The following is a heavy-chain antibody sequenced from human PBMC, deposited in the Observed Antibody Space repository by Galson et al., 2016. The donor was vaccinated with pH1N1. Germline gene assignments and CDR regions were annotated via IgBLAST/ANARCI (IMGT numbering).Heavy chain of an antibody. CDR1: GFTFSRYW. J-gene: IGHJ3*01. Sequence: SLRLSCAASGFTFSRYWMSWVRQAPGKGLEWVANIKQDGSEKNYVDSVKGRFTVSRDNAKNSLYLQMNSLRGGDTAVYYCARDRGFLSVTTSAFLLWGQGTM. D-gene: IGHD4-17*01. CDR2: IKQDGSEK. V-gene: IGHV3-7*03. CDR3: ARDRGFLSVTTSAFLL.